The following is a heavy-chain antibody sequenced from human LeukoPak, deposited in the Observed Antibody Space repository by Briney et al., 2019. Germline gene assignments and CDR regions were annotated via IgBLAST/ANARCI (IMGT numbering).Heavy chain of an antibody. CDR2: IYHSGST. D-gene: IGHD3-10*01. CDR1: GGSISSGGYS. CDR3: ARAYYYGSGPRFDP. V-gene: IGHV4-30-2*01. Sequence: SETLSLTCAVSGGSISSGGYSWSWIRQPPGKGLEWIGYIYHSGSTYYNPSLKSRVTISVDRSKNQFSLKLSSVTAADTAVYYCARAYYYGSGPRFDPWGQGTLVTVSS. J-gene: IGHJ5*02.